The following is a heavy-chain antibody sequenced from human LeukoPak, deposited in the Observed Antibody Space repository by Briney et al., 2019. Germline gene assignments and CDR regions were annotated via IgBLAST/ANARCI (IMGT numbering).Heavy chain of an antibody. V-gene: IGHV1-18*01. Sequence: GASVKVSCKASGYTFTNYAISWVRQAPGQGLEWMGWISVYSDVTKSAQNLQGRITMTKDTSTSTAYMELRSLRSDDTAVYYCAREADSSGYFFRPDYWGQGTLVTVSS. CDR2: ISVYSDVT. D-gene: IGHD3-22*01. CDR3: AREADSSGYFFRPDY. J-gene: IGHJ4*02. CDR1: GYTFTNYA.